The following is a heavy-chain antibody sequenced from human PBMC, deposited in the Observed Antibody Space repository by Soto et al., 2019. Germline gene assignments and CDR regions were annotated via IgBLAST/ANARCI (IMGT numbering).Heavy chain of an antibody. Sequence: GASVKVSCKASGYTFTSYGISWVRQAPGQGLEWMGWISAYNGNTNYAQKLQGRVTMTTDTSTSTAYMELRSLRSDDTAVYYCAIVWGSKYYYGMDVWGQGTTVIVSS. J-gene: IGHJ6*02. V-gene: IGHV1-18*01. CDR2: ISAYNGNT. CDR3: AIVWGSKYYYGMDV. D-gene: IGHD7-27*01. CDR1: GYTFTSYG.